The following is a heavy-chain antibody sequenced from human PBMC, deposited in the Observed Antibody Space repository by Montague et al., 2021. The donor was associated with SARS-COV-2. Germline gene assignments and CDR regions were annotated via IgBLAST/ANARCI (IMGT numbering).Heavy chain of an antibody. D-gene: IGHD3-22*01. J-gene: IGHJ3*02. Sequence: SETLSLTCTVSGGSISSSGYYWGWIRQPQGKGLEWIGSIYYSGSTYYNPSLKSRVTISVDTSKNQFSLKLSSVTAADTAVYYCARLPTSYYYDRKAAPATLGAFDIWGQGTTVTVSS. CDR3: ARLPTSYYYDRKAAPATLGAFDI. V-gene: IGHV4-39*01. CDR2: IYYSGST. CDR1: GGSISSSGYY.